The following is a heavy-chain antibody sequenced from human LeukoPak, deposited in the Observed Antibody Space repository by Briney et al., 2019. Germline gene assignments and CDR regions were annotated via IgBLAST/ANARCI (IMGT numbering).Heavy chain of an antibody. CDR1: GFTFSSYW. Sequence: GGSLRLPCAASGFTFSSYWMHWVRQAPGKGLVWVSRINSDGYSTSYADSVKGRFTISRDNAKNTLYLQMNSLRAKDTAVYYCASPYSGSYYGFDYWGQGTLVTVSS. CDR2: INSDGYST. D-gene: IGHD1-26*01. J-gene: IGHJ4*02. V-gene: IGHV3-74*01. CDR3: ASPYSGSYYGFDY.